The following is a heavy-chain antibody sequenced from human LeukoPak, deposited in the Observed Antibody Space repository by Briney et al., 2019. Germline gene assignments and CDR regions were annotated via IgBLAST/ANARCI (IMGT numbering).Heavy chain of an antibody. Sequence: PSETLSLTCTVSDDSISSSSYYWGWIRQPPGKGLEWIGNIYYTGSTYYNPSLKSPLAISVDTSRNQFSLQLSSVTAADTAVYFCARIWYGDFDSWGQGTLVTVSS. CDR3: ARIWYGDFDS. V-gene: IGHV4-39*01. J-gene: IGHJ4*02. D-gene: IGHD4-17*01. CDR2: IYYTGST. CDR1: DDSISSSSYY.